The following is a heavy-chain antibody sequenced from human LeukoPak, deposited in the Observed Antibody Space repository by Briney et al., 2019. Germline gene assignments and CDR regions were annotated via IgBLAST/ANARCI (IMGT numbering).Heavy chain of an antibody. V-gene: IGHV4-34*01. J-gene: IGHJ5*02. Sequence: SETLSLTCAVYGGSFSGYYWSWIPQPPGKGLEWIGEINHSGSTNYNPSLKSRVTISVDSSKNQFSLELSSVTAADTAVYYCARGRGVRGDDNWFDPWGQGTLVTVSS. D-gene: IGHD3-10*01. CDR2: INHSGST. CDR3: ARGRGVRGDDNWFDP. CDR1: GGSFSGYY.